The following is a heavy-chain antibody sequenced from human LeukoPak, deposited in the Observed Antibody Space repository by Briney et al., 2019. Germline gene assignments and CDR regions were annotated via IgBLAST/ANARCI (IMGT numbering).Heavy chain of an antibody. J-gene: IGHJ4*02. D-gene: IGHD2-15*01. V-gene: IGHV6-1*01. CDR1: GDSVSSNSAA. Sequence: SQTLSLTCAISGDSVSSNSAAWNWIRQSPSRGLEWLGRTYYRSKWYNDYAVSVKSRITINPDTSKNQFSLKLSSVTAADTAVYYCARQTVGYCSGGSCPPVYFDYWGQGTLVTVSS. CDR3: ARQTVGYCSGGSCPPVYFDY. CDR2: TYYRSKWYN.